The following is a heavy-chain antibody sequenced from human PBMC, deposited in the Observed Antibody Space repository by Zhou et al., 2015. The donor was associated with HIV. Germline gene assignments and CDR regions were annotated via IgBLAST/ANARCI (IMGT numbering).Heavy chain of an antibody. CDR3: ARSLDIVVVPAATRGHWFDP. CDR1: GGTFSSYA. CDR2: IIPIFGTA. J-gene: IGHJ5*02. D-gene: IGHD2-2*03. Sequence: QVQLVQSGAEVKKPGSSVKVSCKASGGTFSSYAISWVRQAPGQGLEWMGGIIPIFGTANYAQKFQGRVTITADESTSTAYMELSSLRSEDTAVYYCARSLDIVVVPAATRGHWFDPWGQGTLGHRLL. V-gene: IGHV1-69*12.